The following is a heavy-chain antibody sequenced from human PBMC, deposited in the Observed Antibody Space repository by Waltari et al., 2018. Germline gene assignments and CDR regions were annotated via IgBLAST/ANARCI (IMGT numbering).Heavy chain of an antibody. Sequence: QVQLVQSGAEVKKPGSSVKVSCKASGGPFSSYAIRWVRQAPGHGLEWMGGIIPIVGTANYAQKFQGRVTITTDESTSTAYMELSSLRSEDTAVYYCARGRGRYCSSTSCSQYGMDVWGQGTTVTVSS. D-gene: IGHD2-2*01. CDR2: IIPIVGTA. CDR1: GGPFSSYA. J-gene: IGHJ6*02. CDR3: ARGRGRYCSSTSCSQYGMDV. V-gene: IGHV1-69*05.